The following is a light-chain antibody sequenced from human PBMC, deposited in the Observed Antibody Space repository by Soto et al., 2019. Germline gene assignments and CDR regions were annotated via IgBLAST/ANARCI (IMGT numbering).Light chain of an antibody. CDR2: AAS. Sequence: DIQMTQSPSSLSASVGDRVTITCRASQDISNFLAWYQQKPGKVPELLISAASTLQSGVPSRFTGSGSGTEFTLTISSLQPEDVATYYCQKYDTAPRTFGQGTKVEIK. V-gene: IGKV1-27*01. J-gene: IGKJ1*01. CDR1: QDISNF. CDR3: QKYDTAPRT.